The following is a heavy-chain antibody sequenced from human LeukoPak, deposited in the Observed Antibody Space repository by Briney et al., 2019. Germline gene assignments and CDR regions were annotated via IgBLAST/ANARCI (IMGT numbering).Heavy chain of an antibody. V-gene: IGHV3-30*02. CDR2: IRFDGTKT. CDR1: GFNFSTNG. D-gene: IGHD3-10*01. CDR3: ARDFDDVNGNYYYIPDY. Sequence: GGSLRLSCETSGFNFSTNGMHWVRQAPGKGLEWVPFIRFDGTKTFYGDSVRGRFTISRDNPKNTLYLQLSSLRGDDTAVYYCARDFDDVNGNYYYIPDYWGQGTLVTVSS. J-gene: IGHJ4*02.